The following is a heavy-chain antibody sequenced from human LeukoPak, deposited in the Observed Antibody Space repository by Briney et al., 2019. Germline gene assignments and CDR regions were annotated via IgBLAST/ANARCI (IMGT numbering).Heavy chain of an antibody. CDR1: GFTLSNYA. J-gene: IGHJ5*02. D-gene: IGHD4-17*01. V-gene: IGHV3-23*01. Sequence: GGSLRLSCAASGFTLSNYAMGWVRQAPGKGLEWASDISGSGGSTWYADSVKGRFTISRDNSKNTVYLQMNSLRAEDTAVYYCAKDTVTTSGWFDPWGQGTLVTVSS. CDR2: ISGSGGST. CDR3: AKDTVTTSGWFDP.